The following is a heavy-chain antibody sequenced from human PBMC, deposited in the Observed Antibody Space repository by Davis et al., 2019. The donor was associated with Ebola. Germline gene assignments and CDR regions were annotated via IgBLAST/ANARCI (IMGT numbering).Heavy chain of an antibody. CDR2: IYPGDSDT. CDR1: GYTFSTYW. D-gene: IGHD6-19*01. V-gene: IGHV5-51*01. CDR3: AKSRVAGTNDAFDI. J-gene: IGHJ3*02. Sequence: GESLKISCKGSGYTFSTYWIGWVRQMPGKGLEWMGIIYPGDSDTRYSPSFQGQVTISADKSISTAYLQWSSLKASDTAMYYCAKSRVAGTNDAFDIWGQGTMVTVSS.